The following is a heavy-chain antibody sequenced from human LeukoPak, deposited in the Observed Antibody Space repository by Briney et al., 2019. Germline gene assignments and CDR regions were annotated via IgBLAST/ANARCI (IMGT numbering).Heavy chain of an antibody. CDR1: GFTFSSYW. J-gene: IGHJ5*01. V-gene: IGHV3-7*04. CDR2: IKKDGSEK. Sequence: GGSLRLSCAAPGFTFSSYWMTWVRQAPGKGLEWVANIKKDGSEKHCVDSVKGRFAISRDNAKNSLYLQMDSLRAEDTAVYYCARGITTDSWGQGTLVTVSS. CDR3: ARGITTDS. D-gene: IGHD1-20*01.